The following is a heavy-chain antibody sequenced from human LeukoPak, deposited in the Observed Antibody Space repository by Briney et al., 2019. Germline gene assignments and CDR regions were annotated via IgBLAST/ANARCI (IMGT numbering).Heavy chain of an antibody. CDR3: ARETNNRFDP. CDR1: GYRFGSYW. J-gene: IGHJ5*02. CDR2: IYPGDSDT. V-gene: IGHV5-51*01. Sequence: GESLKISCKGSGYRFGSYWIAWVRQMPGKGLEWMGIIYPGDSDTRYSPAFQGQVTISVDKSISIAYLQWSSLKASDTAVYYCARETNNRFDPWGQGTQVTVSS. D-gene: IGHD1/OR15-1a*01.